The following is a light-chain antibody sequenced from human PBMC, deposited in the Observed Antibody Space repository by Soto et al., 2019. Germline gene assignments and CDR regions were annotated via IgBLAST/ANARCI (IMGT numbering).Light chain of an antibody. CDR3: STYSNTRTRV. J-gene: IGLJ2*01. CDR2: DVN. V-gene: IGLV2-14*03. Sequence: QSALTQPASASGSPGQSITISCTGTSSDIGGYDYVSWYQHHPGKAPKLIIYDVNNRPSGISNRFSGSKSGNTASLTISGLQAEDEADYYCSTYSNTRTRVFGGGTKLTVL. CDR1: SSDIGGYDY.